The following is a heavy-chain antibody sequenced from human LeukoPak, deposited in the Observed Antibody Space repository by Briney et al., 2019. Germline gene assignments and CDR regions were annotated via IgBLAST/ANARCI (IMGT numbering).Heavy chain of an antibody. CDR1: GFTFSSYG. CDR3: AKDRSQLTAVAGTYTDY. Sequence: GGSLRLSCAASGFTFSSYGMHWVRQAPGKGLEWVAFIRYDGSNKYYADSVKGRFTISRENSKNTLYLQMNSLRAEDTAVYYCAKDRSQLTAVAGTYTDYWGQGTLVTVSS. V-gene: IGHV3-30*02. D-gene: IGHD6-19*01. CDR2: IRYDGSNK. J-gene: IGHJ4*02.